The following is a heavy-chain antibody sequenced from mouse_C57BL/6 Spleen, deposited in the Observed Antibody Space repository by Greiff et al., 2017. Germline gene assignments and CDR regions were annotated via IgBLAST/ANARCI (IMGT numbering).Heavy chain of an antibody. D-gene: IGHD1-1*01. V-gene: IGHV1-26*01. Sequence: EVQLQQSGPELVKPGASVKISCKASGYTFTDYYMNWVKQSLGKSLEWIGDINPNNGGTSYNQKFKGKATLTVDKSSSTAYMELRSLTSEDSAVYYCARGGVFITTVVARAMDYWGQGTSVTVSS. J-gene: IGHJ4*01. CDR3: ARGGVFITTVVARAMDY. CDR2: INPNNGGT. CDR1: GYTFTDYY.